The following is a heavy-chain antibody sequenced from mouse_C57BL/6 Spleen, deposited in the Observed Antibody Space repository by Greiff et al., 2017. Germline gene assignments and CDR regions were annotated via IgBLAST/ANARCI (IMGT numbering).Heavy chain of an antibody. J-gene: IGHJ4*01. V-gene: IGHV1-53*01. CDR3: ARRGRGNYDAMDY. D-gene: IGHD2-1*01. CDR1: GYTFTSYW. Sequence: QVQLQQPGTELVKPGASVKLSCKASGYTFTSYWMHWVKQRPGQGLAWIGNINPSNGGTNYNEKFKSKATLTVDKSSSTAYMQLSSLTSEDSAVXYCARRGRGNYDAMDYWGQGTSVTVSS. CDR2: INPSNGGT.